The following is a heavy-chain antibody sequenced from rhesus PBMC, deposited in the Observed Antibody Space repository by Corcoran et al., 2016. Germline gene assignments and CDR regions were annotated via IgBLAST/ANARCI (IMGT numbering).Heavy chain of an antibody. J-gene: IGHJ5-1*01. CDR2: TSPYCSNQ. CDR3: TRGGTVRGNRFDV. CDR1: GYTFTTYY. Sequence: QVQLVQSGAEIKQPGASVKLSCKTSGYTFTTYYIHRVRKAPGQGLEWIDLTSPYCSNQDNERNFQDRSPLTPDTSTHTVYMELCSVRSEDTDVYYCTRGGTVRGNRFDVWGPGVLVPVSS. V-gene: IGHV1-180*01. D-gene: IGHD5-24*01.